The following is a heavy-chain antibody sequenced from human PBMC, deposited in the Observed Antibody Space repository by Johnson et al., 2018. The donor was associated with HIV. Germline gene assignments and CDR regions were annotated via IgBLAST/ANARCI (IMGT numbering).Heavy chain of an antibody. J-gene: IGHJ3*02. D-gene: IGHD6-19*01. CDR3: ARGKAVGYSSGWHAFDI. Sequence: VQLVESGGGLVQPGGSLRLYCAASGFTFSSYWMHWVRQAPGKGLVWVSRINSDGSSTSYADSVKGRFTISRENAKNTRYLQMNSLRAEDTAVYYGARGKAVGYSSGWHAFDIWGQGTMVTVSS. CDR1: GFTFSSYW. CDR2: INSDGSST. V-gene: IGHV3-74*01.